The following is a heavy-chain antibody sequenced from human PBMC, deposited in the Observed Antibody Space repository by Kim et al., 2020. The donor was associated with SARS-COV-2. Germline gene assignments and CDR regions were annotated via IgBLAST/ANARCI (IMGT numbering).Heavy chain of an antibody. V-gene: IGHV3-21*01. Sequence: VKRRFTISRDNAKNSLYLQMNSLRAEDTAVYYCARGAYYYGSGSFFDYWGQGTLVTVSS. CDR3: ARGAYYYGSGSFFDY. D-gene: IGHD3-10*01. J-gene: IGHJ4*02.